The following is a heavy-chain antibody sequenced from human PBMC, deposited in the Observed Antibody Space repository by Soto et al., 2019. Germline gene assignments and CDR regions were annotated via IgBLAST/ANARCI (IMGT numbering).Heavy chain of an antibody. Sequence: SVKVSCKASGCTFSSYAISWVRQAPGQGLEWMGGIIPIFGTANYAQKFQGRVTITADESTSTAYMELSSLRSEDTAVYYCASGLGSSGDFQHWGQGTLVTVSS. CDR1: GCTFSSYA. CDR2: IIPIFGTA. D-gene: IGHD2-15*01. CDR3: ASGLGSSGDFQH. J-gene: IGHJ1*01. V-gene: IGHV1-69*13.